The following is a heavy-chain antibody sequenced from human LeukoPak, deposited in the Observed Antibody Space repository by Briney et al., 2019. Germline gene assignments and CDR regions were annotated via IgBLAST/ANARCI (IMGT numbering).Heavy chain of an antibody. Sequence: PSETLSLTCTVSGDSISSYDWSWIRQPPGKGLEWIGYIYYSGSTNYNPSLKSRVTISVDTSKNQFSPKLSSVTAADTAVYYCARQGPDAFFDYWGQGTLVTVSS. V-gene: IGHV4-59*08. CDR2: IYYSGST. CDR1: GDSISSYD. CDR3: ARQGPDAFFDY. J-gene: IGHJ4*02.